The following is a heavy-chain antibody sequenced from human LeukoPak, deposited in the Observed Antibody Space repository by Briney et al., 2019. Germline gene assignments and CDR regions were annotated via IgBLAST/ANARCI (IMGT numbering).Heavy chain of an antibody. Sequence: ASVKVSCKASGYTFTSYDINWVRQATGQGLEWMGWMNPNSGNTGYAQKFPGRVTMTRNTSISTAYMELSSLRSEDTAVYYCARAGVSSWYYYYYYMDVWGKGTTVTVSS. J-gene: IGHJ6*03. CDR3: ARAGVSSWYYYYYYMDV. D-gene: IGHD6-13*01. CDR2: MNPNSGNT. V-gene: IGHV1-8*01. CDR1: GYTFTSYD.